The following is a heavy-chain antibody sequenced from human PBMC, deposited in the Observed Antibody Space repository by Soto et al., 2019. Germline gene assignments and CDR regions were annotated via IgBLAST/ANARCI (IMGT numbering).Heavy chain of an antibody. Sequence: SETLSLTCTVSRGSISSYYWSWIRQSPGKGLEWIGYIYSSGSTHYNPSLQNRVTISIDTSKNQASLKVNSVTAADTAVYYCARDHPHSYGVYYFDYWGQGTPVTVSS. CDR3: ARDHPHSYGVYYFDY. CDR1: RGSISSYY. CDR2: IYSSGST. D-gene: IGHD5-18*01. V-gene: IGHV4-59*01. J-gene: IGHJ4*02.